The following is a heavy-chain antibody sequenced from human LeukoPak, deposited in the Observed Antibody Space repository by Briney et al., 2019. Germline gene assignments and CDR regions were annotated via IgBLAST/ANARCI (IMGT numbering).Heavy chain of an antibody. J-gene: IGHJ6*03. CDR2: INHTGST. D-gene: IGHD2-2*01. CDR3: ARGIIVVPAAMGQGYYYYMDV. CDR1: GGSFSGYY. Sequence: SETLSLTCAVYGGSFSGYYWSWIRQPPGKGLEWIGEINHTGSTKYNPSLKSRVSISVDTSKNQFSLNLSSVTAADTAVYYCARGIIVVPAAMGQGYYYYMDVWGKGTTVTVSS. V-gene: IGHV4-34*01.